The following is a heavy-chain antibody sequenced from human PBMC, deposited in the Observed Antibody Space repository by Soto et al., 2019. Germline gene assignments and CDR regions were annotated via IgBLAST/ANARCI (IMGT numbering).Heavy chain of an antibody. V-gene: IGHV1-3*05. CDR3: ARDRLYSSSWYYFDY. Sequence: QVQLVQSGAEEKKPGASVKVSCKASGYTFTSYAMHWVRQAPGQRLEWMGWINAGNGNTRYSQKFQDRVTITTDTSASTAYMELSSLRSEDMAVYYCARDRLYSSSWYYFDYWGQGTLVTVSS. CDR1: GYTFTSYA. D-gene: IGHD6-13*01. CDR2: INAGNGNT. J-gene: IGHJ4*02.